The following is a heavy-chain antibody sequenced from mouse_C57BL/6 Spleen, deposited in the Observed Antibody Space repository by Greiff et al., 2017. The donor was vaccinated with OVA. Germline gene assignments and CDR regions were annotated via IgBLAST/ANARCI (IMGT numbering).Heavy chain of an antibody. D-gene: IGHD2-5*01. CDR1: GYTFTSYW. V-gene: IGHV1-61*01. Sequence: VQLQQPGAELVRPGSSVKLSCKASGYTFTSYWMDWVKQRPGQGLEWIGNIYPSDSETHYNQKFKDKATLTVDKSSSTAYMQLSSLTSEDSAVYYCARSRVSKGAMDYWGQGTSVTVSS. CDR2: IYPSDSET. J-gene: IGHJ4*01. CDR3: ARSRVSKGAMDY.